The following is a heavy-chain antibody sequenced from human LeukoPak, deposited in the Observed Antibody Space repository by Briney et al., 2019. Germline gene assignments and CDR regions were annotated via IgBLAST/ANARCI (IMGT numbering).Heavy chain of an antibody. J-gene: IGHJ4*02. Sequence: ASVEVSCKASGYTFTDNLIHWVRQAPGQGLEWMGWINPNSSDTNYAEKFQDRVTMTRDASITTVYLDLSRLRSDDTTIYYCARDLGNYYGSGSYYPFFDTWGQGTLVTVSS. V-gene: IGHV1-2*02. D-gene: IGHD3-10*01. CDR3: ARDLGNYYGSGSYYPFFDT. CDR2: INPNSSDT. CDR1: GYTFTDNL.